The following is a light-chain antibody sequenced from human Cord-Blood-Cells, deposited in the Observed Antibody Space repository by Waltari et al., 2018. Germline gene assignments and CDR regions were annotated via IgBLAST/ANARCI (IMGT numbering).Light chain of an antibody. V-gene: IGKV3-15*01. Sequence: EIVMTQSPATLSVSPGERATLSCRASQSVSSNLAWYQQKPGQAPGLLIYGASTRATGIPARFSGSVSGTEFTLTISSLQSEDFAVYYCQQYNNWPPHTFGQGTKLEIK. CDR1: QSVSSN. CDR3: QQYNNWPPHT. J-gene: IGKJ2*01. CDR2: GAS.